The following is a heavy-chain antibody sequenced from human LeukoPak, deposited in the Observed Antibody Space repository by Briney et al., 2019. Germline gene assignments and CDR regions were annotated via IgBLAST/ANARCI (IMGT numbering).Heavy chain of an antibody. CDR2: IYSSGST. V-gene: IGHV4-4*07. D-gene: IGHD4-17*01. CDR1: AGSISGYY. CDR3: ARHNYGDFDF. Sequence: MPSETLSLTCTVSAGSISGYYWNWIRQPAGKGLEWIGRIYSSGSTNYNPSLKGRVTMSVDTSKNQFSLKLSSVTAADTAVYYCARHNYGDFDFWGQGTLVTVSS. J-gene: IGHJ4*02.